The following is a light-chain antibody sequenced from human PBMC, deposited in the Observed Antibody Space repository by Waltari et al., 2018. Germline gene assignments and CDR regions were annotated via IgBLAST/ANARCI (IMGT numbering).Light chain of an antibody. V-gene: IGLV2-11*01. Sequence: QSALTPPRPVSGSPGQSVTISCTGTSRDVGGYHYVSWYQQHTGKAPKLMIYDVSKRPSGVPDRFSGSKSGNTASLTISGLQAEDEADYYCCSYAGSYTVFGGGTKLTVL. CDR3: CSYAGSYTV. CDR2: DVS. J-gene: IGLJ3*02. CDR1: SRDVGGYHY.